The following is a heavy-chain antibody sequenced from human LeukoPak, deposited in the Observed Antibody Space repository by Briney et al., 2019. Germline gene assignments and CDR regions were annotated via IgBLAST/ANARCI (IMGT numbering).Heavy chain of an antibody. CDR1: GFTFDDYA. D-gene: IGHD3-9*01. Sequence: PGGSLRLSCAASGFTFDDYAMHWVRQAPGKGLEWASGISWNSGSIGYADSVKGRFTISRDNAKNSLYLQMNSLRAEDTALYYCAKDMVLRYFGLLFDYWGQGTLVTVSS. CDR3: AKDMVLRYFGLLFDY. V-gene: IGHV3-9*01. CDR2: ISWNSGSI. J-gene: IGHJ4*02.